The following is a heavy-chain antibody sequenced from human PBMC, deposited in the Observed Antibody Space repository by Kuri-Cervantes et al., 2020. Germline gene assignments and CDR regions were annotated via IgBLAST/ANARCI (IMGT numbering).Heavy chain of an antibody. CDR1: GFTFSSYA. D-gene: IGHD6-13*01. CDR3: ARVWSRKTPIAAAGTTIYYYGMDV. V-gene: IGHV3-30*14. J-gene: IGHJ6*02. CDR2: ISYDGSNK. Sequence: GGSLRLSCAASGFTFSSYAMHWVRQAPGKGLEWMAVISYDGSNKYYADSVKGRFTISRDNSKNTLYLQMNSLRAEDTAVYYCARVWSRKTPIAAAGTTIYYYGMDVWGQGTTVTVSS.